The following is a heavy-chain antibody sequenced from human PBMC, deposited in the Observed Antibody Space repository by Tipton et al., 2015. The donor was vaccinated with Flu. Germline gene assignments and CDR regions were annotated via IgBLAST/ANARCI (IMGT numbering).Heavy chain of an antibody. CDR1: GFTLSNYA. V-gene: IGHV3-23*05. CDR3: ARAIAAAGSF. D-gene: IGHD6-13*01. Sequence: SLRLSCAASGFTLSNYAMSWVRQAPGKGLEWVSHIYSGGNTYYADSVKGRFTISRDKSKNSLYLQMNSLRAEDTAVYFCARAIAAAGSFWGQGTLVTVSS. J-gene: IGHJ4*02. CDR2: IYSGGNT.